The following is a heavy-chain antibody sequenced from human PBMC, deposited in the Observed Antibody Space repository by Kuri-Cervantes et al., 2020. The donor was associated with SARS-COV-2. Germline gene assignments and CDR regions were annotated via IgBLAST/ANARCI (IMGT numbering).Heavy chain of an antibody. V-gene: IGHV3-72*01. CDR3: ARDWAAAGSGDMWYFDL. J-gene: IGHJ2*01. D-gene: IGHD6-13*01. CDR2: TRNKANSYTT. Sequence: GESLKISCAASGFRFSSYWMTWVRQAPGKGLEWVGRTRNKANSYTTEYAASVKGRFTISRDDSKNSLYLQMNSLKTEDTAVYYCARDWAAAGSGDMWYFDLWGRGTLVTVSS. CDR1: GFRFSSYW.